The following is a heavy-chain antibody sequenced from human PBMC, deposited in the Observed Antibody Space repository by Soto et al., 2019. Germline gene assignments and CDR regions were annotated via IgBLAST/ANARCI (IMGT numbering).Heavy chain of an antibody. V-gene: IGHV4-34*01. CDR1: GGSFSGYY. D-gene: IGHD6-19*01. Sequence: PSETLSLTCAVYGGSFSGYYWSWIRQPPGKGLEWIGEINHSGSTNYNPSLKSRVTISADTPKNQFSLKLSSVTAADTAVYYCDRARIAVRAFDISRQGTMVTVS. J-gene: IGHJ3*02. CDR2: INHSGST. CDR3: DRARIAVRAFDI.